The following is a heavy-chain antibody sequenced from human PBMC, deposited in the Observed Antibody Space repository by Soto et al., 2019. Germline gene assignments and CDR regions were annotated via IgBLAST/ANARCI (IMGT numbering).Heavy chain of an antibody. D-gene: IGHD3-22*01. CDR3: ARDHYYDSSGYQDAFDI. Sequence: GGSLRLSCAASGFTFSSYSMNWVRQAPGKGLEWVSYISSSSSTIYYADSVKGRFTISRDNAKNSLYLQMNSLRDEDTAVYYCARDHYYDSSGYQDAFDIWGQGTMVTVS. J-gene: IGHJ3*02. CDR1: GFTFSSYS. V-gene: IGHV3-48*02. CDR2: ISSSSSTI.